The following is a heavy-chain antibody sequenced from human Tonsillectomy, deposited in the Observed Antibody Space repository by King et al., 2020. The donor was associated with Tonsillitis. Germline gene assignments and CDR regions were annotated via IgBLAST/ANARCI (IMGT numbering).Heavy chain of an antibody. J-gene: IGHJ6*02. Sequence: VQLVQSGGGLVQPGRSLRLSCAASGFTFDDYAMHWVRQAPGKGLEWVSGISWNSGSIGYADSVKGRFTISRDNAKNSLYLQMNSLRAEDTALYYCAKEYCSGGSCYSFYYYGMAVWGQGTTVSVSS. CDR3: AKEYCSGGSCYSFYYYGMAV. CDR1: GFTFDDYA. CDR2: ISWNSGSI. V-gene: IGHV3-9*01. D-gene: IGHD2-15*01.